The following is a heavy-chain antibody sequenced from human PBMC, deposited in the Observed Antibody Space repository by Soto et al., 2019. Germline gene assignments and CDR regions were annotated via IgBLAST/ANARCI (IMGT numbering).Heavy chain of an antibody. CDR3: ASTLYSSSWHYYYGMDV. V-gene: IGHV4-61*01. J-gene: IGHJ6*02. CDR2: IYYSGST. D-gene: IGHD6-13*01. CDR1: GGSVSSGSYY. Sequence: SETLSLTCTVSGGSVSSGSYYWSWIRQPPGKGLEWIGYIYYSGSTNYNPSLKSRVTISVDTSKNQFSLKLSSVTAADTAVYYCASTLYSSSWHYYYGMDVWGQGTTVTVSS.